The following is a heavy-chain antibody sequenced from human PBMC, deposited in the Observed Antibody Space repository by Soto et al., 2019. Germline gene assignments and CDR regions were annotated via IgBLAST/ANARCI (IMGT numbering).Heavy chain of an antibody. CDR3: EGRYYDSNASSDYFDY. CDR1: GGTFSSYA. CDR2: IIPIFGTA. J-gene: IGHJ4*02. V-gene: IGHV1-69*13. Sequence: SVKVSCKASGGTFSSYAISWVRQAPGQGLEWMGGIIPIFGTANYAQKFQGRVTITADESTSTAYMELSSLRSEDTAVYYCEGRYYDSNASSDYFDYWGQGTLVTVSS. D-gene: IGHD3-22*01.